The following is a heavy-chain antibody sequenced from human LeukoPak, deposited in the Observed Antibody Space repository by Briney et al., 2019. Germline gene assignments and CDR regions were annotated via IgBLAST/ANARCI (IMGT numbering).Heavy chain of an antibody. D-gene: IGHD6-13*01. CDR3: AKDLSYSSSWHSFDY. J-gene: IGHJ4*02. CDR2: IRYDGSNK. CDR1: GFTFSSYG. Sequence: LGGSLRLSCAASGFTFSSYGMHWVRQAPGKGLEWVAFIRYDGSNKYYADSVKGRFTISRDNSKNTLYLQMNSLRAEDTAVYYCAKDLSYSSSWHSFDYWGQGTLVTVSS. V-gene: IGHV3-30*02.